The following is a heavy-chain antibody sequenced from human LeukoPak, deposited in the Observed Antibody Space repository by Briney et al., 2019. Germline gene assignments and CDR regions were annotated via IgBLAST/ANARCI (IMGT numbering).Heavy chain of an antibody. J-gene: IGHJ4*02. CDR1: GFTFSNFA. Sequence: GGSLRLSCAASGFTFSNFAMSWIRQAPGKGLEWVSAITGSDGSTYYADSVKGRFTISRDNAKNSLYLQMNSLRAEDTAVYYCAGDIAAAGSIDYWGQGTLVTVSS. V-gene: IGHV3-21*01. CDR3: AGDIAAAGSIDY. CDR2: ITGSDGST. D-gene: IGHD6-13*01.